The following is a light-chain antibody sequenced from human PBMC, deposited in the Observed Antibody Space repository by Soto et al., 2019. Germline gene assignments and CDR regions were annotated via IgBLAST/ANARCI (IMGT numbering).Light chain of an antibody. CDR2: KAS. V-gene: IGKV1-5*03. CDR3: QQYDSYSWT. J-gene: IGKJ1*01. CDR1: QSISSW. Sequence: DIQMTPSPSTLSASIGDRVTITCRASQSISSWLAWYQQKPGKAPNLLIYKASTLQSGVPSRFSGSGSGTEFTLTISSLQPDDFATYYCQQYDSYSWTFGQGTKV.